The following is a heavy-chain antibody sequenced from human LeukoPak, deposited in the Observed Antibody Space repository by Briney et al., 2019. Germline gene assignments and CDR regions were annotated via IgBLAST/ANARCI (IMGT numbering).Heavy chain of an antibody. CDR3: ASNTGTVFDY. V-gene: IGHV3-64*01. Sequence: PGGSLRLSCAASGFTFSSYAMHWVRQAPGKGLEYVSAISSNGGSTYYANSVKGRFTISRDNSKNTLYLQMNSLRAEDTAVYYCASNTGTVFDYWGQGALVTVSS. J-gene: IGHJ4*02. D-gene: IGHD7-27*01. CDR2: ISSNGGST. CDR1: GFTFSSYA.